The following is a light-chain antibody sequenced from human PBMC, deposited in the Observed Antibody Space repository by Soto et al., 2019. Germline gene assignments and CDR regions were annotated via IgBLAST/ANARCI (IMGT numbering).Light chain of an antibody. CDR1: QGIAPY. J-gene: IGKJ4*01. CDR2: AAS. CDR3: QKYNNAPLT. Sequence: DVQMTQSPFSLSASVGDRVTITCRASQGIAPYLAWFQQKPGKVPKLLIYAASTLQSGVPSRFSGSGSGTDFTLTISSLQPEDVATYYCQKYNNAPLTFGGGTKVEIK. V-gene: IGKV1-27*01.